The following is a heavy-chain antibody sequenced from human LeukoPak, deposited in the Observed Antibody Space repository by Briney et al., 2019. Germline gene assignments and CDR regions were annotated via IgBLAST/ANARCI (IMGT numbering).Heavy chain of an antibody. Sequence: GGSLRLSCAASGFTFSSYAMHWVRQAPGKGLEWVAVISSDGSDKYYADSVKGRFTISRDNSKNTLYLQMNSLRAEDTAVYYCAELGITMIGGVWGKGTTVTISS. D-gene: IGHD3-10*02. CDR2: ISSDGSDK. CDR3: AELGITMIGGV. CDR1: GFTFSSYA. J-gene: IGHJ6*04. V-gene: IGHV3-30*04.